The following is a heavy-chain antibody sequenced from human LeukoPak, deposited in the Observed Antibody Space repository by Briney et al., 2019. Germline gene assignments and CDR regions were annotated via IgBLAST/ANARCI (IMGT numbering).Heavy chain of an antibody. CDR1: GFTFSSYA. D-gene: IGHD3-10*01. CDR3: AKDRGSAAPTVPPPYYFDY. Sequence: GGSLRLSCAASGFTFSSYAMSWVRQAPGKGLEWVSAISGSGGSTYYADSVKGRFTISRDNSKNTLYLQMNSLRAEDTAVYYCAKDRGSAAPTVPPPYYFDYWGQGTLVTVSS. CDR2: ISGSGGST. J-gene: IGHJ4*02. V-gene: IGHV3-23*01.